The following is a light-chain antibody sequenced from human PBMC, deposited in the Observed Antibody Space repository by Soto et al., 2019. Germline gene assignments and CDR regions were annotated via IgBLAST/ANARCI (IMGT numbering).Light chain of an antibody. CDR3: SSYTSSSMEV. Sequence: QSAMTQPASVSGSLAQSIPISCTGTRSDVGGYNYVSWYQQHPGKAPKLMIYEVSNRPSGVSNRFSGSKSGNTASLTISGLQAEDEADYYCSSYTSSSMEVFGTGTKVTVL. J-gene: IGLJ1*01. V-gene: IGLV2-14*01. CDR1: RSDVGGYNY. CDR2: EVS.